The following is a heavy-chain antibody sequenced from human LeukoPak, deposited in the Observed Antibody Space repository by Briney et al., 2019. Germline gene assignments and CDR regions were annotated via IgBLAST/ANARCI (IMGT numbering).Heavy chain of an antibody. CDR3: ARSSPVDIVATITGAEYFQH. V-gene: IGHV4-30-4*01. CDR2: IYYSGST. Sequence: TSETLSLTCTVSGDSISSGDYYWSWIRQSLGKGLEWIGHIYYSGSTYYSPSLKSRVMLSVDTSKNQFSLKLSSVTAADTAVYYCARSSPVDIVATITGAEYFQHWGQGTLVTVSS. CDR1: GDSISSGDYY. J-gene: IGHJ1*01. D-gene: IGHD5-12*01.